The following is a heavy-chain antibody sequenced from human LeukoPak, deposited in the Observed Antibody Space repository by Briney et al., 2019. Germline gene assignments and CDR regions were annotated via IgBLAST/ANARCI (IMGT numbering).Heavy chain of an antibody. CDR3: LNAAIDY. CDR2: ISGSGGST. V-gene: IGHV3-23*01. Sequence: PGGSLGLSCAASGFTFRSYAMSWVRQAPGRGLEWVAAISGSGGSTYYADSVKGRFTISRDNSKNTLYLQMNSLRAEDTALYYCLNAAIDYWGQGTLVTVSS. CDR1: GFTFRSYA. J-gene: IGHJ4*02. D-gene: IGHD6-25*01.